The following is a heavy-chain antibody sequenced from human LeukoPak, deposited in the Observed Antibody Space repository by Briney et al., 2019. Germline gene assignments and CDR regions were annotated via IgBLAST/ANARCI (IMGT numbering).Heavy chain of an antibody. CDR1: GYTFTSYG. V-gene: IGHV1-18*01. Sequence: ASVKVSCKASGYTFTSYGISWVRQAPGQGLEWMGWISAYNGNTNYAQKLQGRVTMTTDTSTSTAYMELRSLRSDDTAVYYCASTPNYYDSSGYPSDAFDVWGQGTMVTVSS. CDR2: ISAYNGNT. CDR3: ASTPNYYDSSGYPSDAFDV. J-gene: IGHJ3*01. D-gene: IGHD3-22*01.